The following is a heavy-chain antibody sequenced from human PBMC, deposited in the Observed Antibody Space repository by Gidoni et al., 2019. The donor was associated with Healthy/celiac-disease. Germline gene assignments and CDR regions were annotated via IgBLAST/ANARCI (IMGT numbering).Heavy chain of an antibody. CDR1: GGTFSSYA. CDR3: ASYSWWTGGVPAFDI. CDR2: IIPIFGTA. V-gene: IGHV1-69*06. Sequence: QVQLVQSGAEVKKPGSSVKVYCKASGGTFSSYAISWVRQAPGQGLEWMGGIIPIFGTANDAQKFQGRVTITADKSTSTAYMELSSLRSEDTAVYYCASYSWWTGGVPAFDIWGQGTMVTVSS. J-gene: IGHJ3*02. D-gene: IGHD1-26*01.